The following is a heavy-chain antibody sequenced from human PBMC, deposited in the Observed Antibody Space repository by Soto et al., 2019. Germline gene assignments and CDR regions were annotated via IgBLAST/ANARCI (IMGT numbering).Heavy chain of an antibody. V-gene: IGHV4-39*01. Sequence: PSETLSLTCSVSGGSISSRTNYCGWVRQPPGKGLEWIGSIYYTGNTYYNPSLKSRVTISVDTSKNQLSLTMSSVTAADTAVYYCARHEGWTGPDQWGQGTLVTVS. CDR1: GGSISSRTNY. D-gene: IGHD2-8*02. J-gene: IGHJ5*02. CDR3: ARHEGWTGPDQ. CDR2: IYYTGNT.